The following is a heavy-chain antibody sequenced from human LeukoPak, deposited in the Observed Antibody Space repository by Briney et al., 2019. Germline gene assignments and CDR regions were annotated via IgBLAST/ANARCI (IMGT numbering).Heavy chain of an antibody. CDR1: GYTFTSYA. D-gene: IGHD5-24*01. V-gene: IGHV1-2*06. CDR3: ARDRYGDGFAHLDY. J-gene: IGHJ4*02. Sequence: GASVKVSCTASGYTFTSYAIHWVRQAPGQGLEWMGRITPSGGTNYPQKFQGRVAITWDTSITTAYMDLSRLTSDDTAVYYCARDRYGDGFAHLDYWGQGALVTVSS. CDR2: ITPSGGT.